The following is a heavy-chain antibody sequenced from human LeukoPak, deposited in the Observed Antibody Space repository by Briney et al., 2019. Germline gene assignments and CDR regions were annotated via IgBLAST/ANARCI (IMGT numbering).Heavy chain of an antibody. V-gene: IGHV3-30-3*01. CDR3: ARGSEDYGMDV. Sequence: GGSLRLSCAASGFTFSSCAMHWVRQAPGKGLEWVAVISYDGSNKYYADSVKGRFTISRDNSKNTLYLQMNSLRAEDTAVYYCARGSEDYGMDVWGQGTTVTVSS. J-gene: IGHJ6*02. CDR1: GFTFSSCA. CDR2: ISYDGSNK.